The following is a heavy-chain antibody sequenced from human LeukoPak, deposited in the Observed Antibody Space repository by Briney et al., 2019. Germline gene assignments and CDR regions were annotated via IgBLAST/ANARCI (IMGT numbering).Heavy chain of an antibody. CDR1: GYTFTSYD. V-gene: IGHV1-8*01. Sequence: AVTVTCKGSGYTFTSYDFNWVRQASGQGLEWMGCMNPNSGNTGYAQKFQGRVTMTMNTYISTAYKELSSMRSEETAVYYCARSFWGGYYTDYWGQGTLVTVSS. CDR3: ARSFWGGYYTDY. D-gene: IGHD3-3*01. CDR2: MNPNSGNT. J-gene: IGHJ4*02.